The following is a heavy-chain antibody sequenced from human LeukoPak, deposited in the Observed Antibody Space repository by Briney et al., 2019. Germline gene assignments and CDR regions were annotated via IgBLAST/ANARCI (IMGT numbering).Heavy chain of an antibody. CDR1: GFTFSSYA. D-gene: IGHD3-22*01. J-gene: IGHJ4*02. CDR2: ISGSGGST. V-gene: IGHV3-23*01. Sequence: GGSLRLSCAASGFTFSSYAMSWVRQAPGKGLEWVSAISGSGGSTYYADSVKGRFTISRDNAQNTLYLQMNSLRAEDTAVYYCARGLAYNYDSSAYFLDYWGQGTLVTVSS. CDR3: ARGLAYNYDSSAYFLDY.